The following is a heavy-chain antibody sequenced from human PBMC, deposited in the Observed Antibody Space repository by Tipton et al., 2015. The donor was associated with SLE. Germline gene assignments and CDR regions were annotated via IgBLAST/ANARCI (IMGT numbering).Heavy chain of an antibody. CDR2: ANPTGGSA. D-gene: IGHD5-12*01. V-gene: IGHV1-46*01. Sequence: QSGPEVMKPGASVKVSCKASGYTFTSYYIHWVRQAPGQGLEWMGIANPTGGSATSAQRFRGRVTMTSDTSTSTVYLELSSLRSEDTAVYYCARGHSGYNFYYDYWGQGTLVTVSS. CDR3: ARGHSGYNFYYDY. J-gene: IGHJ4*02. CDR1: GYTFTSYY.